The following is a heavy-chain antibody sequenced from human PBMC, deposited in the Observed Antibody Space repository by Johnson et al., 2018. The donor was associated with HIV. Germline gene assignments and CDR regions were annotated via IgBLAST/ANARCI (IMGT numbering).Heavy chain of an antibody. CDR2: IRYDGSNK. CDR3: NNSGYEREHAFDI. D-gene: IGHD5-12*01. CDR1: GFTFSSFG. Sequence: QEQLVESGGGVVQPGGSLRLSCAASGFTFSSFGMHWVRQAPGKGLEWVAFIRYDGSNKYFAASVKGRFTISRDDSKSIAYLQMNSLKTEDTAVYYCNNSGYEREHAFDIWGQGTMVTVSS. J-gene: IGHJ3*02. V-gene: IGHV3-30*02.